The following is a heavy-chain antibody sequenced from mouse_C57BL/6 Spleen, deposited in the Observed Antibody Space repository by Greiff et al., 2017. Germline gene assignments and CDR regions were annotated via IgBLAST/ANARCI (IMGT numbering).Heavy chain of an antibody. CDR2: IDPSDSYT. CDR3: ARRDYDGAWFAY. D-gene: IGHD2-4*01. V-gene: IGHV1-69*01. J-gene: IGHJ3*01. CDR1: GYTFTSYW. Sequence: QVHVKQPGAELVMPGASVKLSCKASGYTFTSYWMHWVKQRPGQGLEWIGEIDPSDSYTNYNQKFKGKSTLTVDKSSSTAYMQLSSLTSEDSAVYYCARRDYDGAWFAYWGQGTLVTVSA.